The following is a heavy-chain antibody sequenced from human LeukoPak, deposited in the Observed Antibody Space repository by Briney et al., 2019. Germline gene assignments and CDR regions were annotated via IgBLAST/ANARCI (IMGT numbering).Heavy chain of an antibody. CDR3: ARAGPENLNWRYYIDF. J-gene: IGHJ4*02. V-gene: IGHV3-23*01. D-gene: IGHD1-1*01. CDR2: FDTGFGT. Sequence: GGSLRLSCAASGFTFSTASLHWVRQAPGRGLEWVSAFDTGFGTYYPDSLKGRFTISRDNSKNTLFLQMNSLRAEDTAVYYCARAGPENLNWRYYIDFWGQGILVTVSS. CDR1: GFTFSTAS.